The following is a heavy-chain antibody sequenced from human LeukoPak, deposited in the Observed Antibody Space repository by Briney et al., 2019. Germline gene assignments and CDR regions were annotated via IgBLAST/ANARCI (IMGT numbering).Heavy chain of an antibody. CDR1: GFTFSDYY. Sequence: GGSLRLSCAASGFTFSDYYMSWIRQAPGKGLEWVSYISSSGSTIYYADPVKGRFTISRDNAKNSLYLQMNSLRAEDTAVYYCAREATLGKGGYYYYYGMDVWGQGTTVTVSS. J-gene: IGHJ6*02. CDR3: AREATLGKGGYYYYYGMDV. V-gene: IGHV3-11*01. CDR2: ISSSGSTI. D-gene: IGHD7-27*01.